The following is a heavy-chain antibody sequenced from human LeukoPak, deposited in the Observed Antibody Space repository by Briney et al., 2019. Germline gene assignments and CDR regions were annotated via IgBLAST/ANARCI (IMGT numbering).Heavy chain of an antibody. V-gene: IGHV3-30*02. D-gene: IGHD2-2*01. CDR3: AKEDCSSTSCPFQH. J-gene: IGHJ1*01. CDR2: IRYDGSNK. CDR1: GFTFSSYW. Sequence: TGGSLRLSCAAAGFTFSSYWMTWVRQAPGKGLEWVAFIRYDGSNKYYADSVKGRFTISRDNSKNTLYLQMNSLRAEDTAVYYCAKEDCSSTSCPFQHWGQGTLVTVSS.